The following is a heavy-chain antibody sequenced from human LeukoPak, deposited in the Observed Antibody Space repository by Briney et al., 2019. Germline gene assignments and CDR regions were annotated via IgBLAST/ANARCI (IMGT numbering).Heavy chain of an antibody. CDR2: IYTSGST. J-gene: IGHJ6*03. CDR3: ARDRNYYDSSGYGYYYYYYMDV. CDR1: GGSISSYY. V-gene: IGHV4-4*07. D-gene: IGHD3-22*01. Sequence: SETLSLTCTVSGGSISSYYWSWIRQPAGKGLEWIGHIYTSGSTNYNPSLKSRVTMSVDTSKNQFSLKLSSVTAADAAVYYCARDRNYYDSSGYGYYYYYYMDVWGKGTTVTVSS.